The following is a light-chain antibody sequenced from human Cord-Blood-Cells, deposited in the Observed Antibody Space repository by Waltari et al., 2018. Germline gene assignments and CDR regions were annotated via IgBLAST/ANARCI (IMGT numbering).Light chain of an antibody. CDR2: DAS. CDR3: QQRSNWPPLT. CDR1: QRVSSY. Sequence: ESVLTQSPAPLSLSPGERATLSCRASQRVSSYLAWYQQKPGQAPRLLIYDASNRATGIPARFSGSGSGTDFTLTISSLEPEDFAVYYCQQRSNWPPLTFGGGTKVEIK. J-gene: IGKJ4*01. V-gene: IGKV3-11*01.